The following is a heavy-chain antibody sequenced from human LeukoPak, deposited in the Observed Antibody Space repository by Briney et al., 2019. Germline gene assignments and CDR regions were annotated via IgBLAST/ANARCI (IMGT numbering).Heavy chain of an antibody. CDR1: GFTFEDYG. CDR2: INWSGGST. Sequence: GGSLRLSCAASGFTFEDYGMSWVRQAPGKGLEWVSGINWSGGSTGYADSVKGRFTISRDNAKNSLYLQMNSLRAEETALYYCARDRPPGYCRSTSCYEFDYWGQGTLVTVSS. V-gene: IGHV3-20*04. CDR3: ARDRPPGYCRSTSCYEFDY. D-gene: IGHD2-2*01. J-gene: IGHJ4*02.